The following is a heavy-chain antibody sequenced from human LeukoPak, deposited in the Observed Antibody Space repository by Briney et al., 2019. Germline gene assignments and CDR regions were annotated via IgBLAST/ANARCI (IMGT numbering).Heavy chain of an antibody. CDR1: GGSISSGGYY. CDR2: IYYSGST. D-gene: IGHD3-10*01. V-gene: IGHV4-31*03. CDR3: ARAGHVQYYYYYYMDV. J-gene: IGHJ6*03. Sequence: PSETLSLTCTVSGGSISSGGYYWSWIRQHPGKGLEWIGYIYYSGSTYYNPPLKSRVTISVDTSKNQFSLKLSSVTAADTAVYYCARAGHVQYYYYYYMDVWGKGTTVTVSS.